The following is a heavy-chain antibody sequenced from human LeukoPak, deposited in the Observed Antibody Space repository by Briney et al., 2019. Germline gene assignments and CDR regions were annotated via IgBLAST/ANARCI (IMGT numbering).Heavy chain of an antibody. D-gene: IGHD2-2*01. CDR2: INPSGGST. V-gene: IGHV1-46*01. Sequence: ASVKVSCKASGGTFSSYAISWVRQAPGQGLEWMGIINPSGGSTSYAQKFQGRVTMTRDTSTSTVYMELSSLRSEDTAVYYCARDMPEYCSSTSCYRPNYYYGMDVWGQGTTVTVSS. CDR3: ARDMPEYCSSTSCYRPNYYYGMDV. CDR1: GGTFSSYA. J-gene: IGHJ6*02.